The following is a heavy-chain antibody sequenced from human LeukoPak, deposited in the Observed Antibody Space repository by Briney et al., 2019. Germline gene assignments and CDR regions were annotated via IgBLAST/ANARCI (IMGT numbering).Heavy chain of an antibody. CDR1: GFTFSTYE. CDR2: IFNSDDTI. J-gene: IGHJ4*02. D-gene: IGHD2-21*02. V-gene: IGHV3-48*03. Sequence: GGSLRLSCAASGFTFSTYEMNWVRQAPGKGLEWVSYIFNSDDTIKYADSVKGRFTISRDDSKNTLYLQMNSLRAEDTAVYYCAKALYCGGDCYNYWGQGTLVTVSS. CDR3: AKALYCGGDCYNY.